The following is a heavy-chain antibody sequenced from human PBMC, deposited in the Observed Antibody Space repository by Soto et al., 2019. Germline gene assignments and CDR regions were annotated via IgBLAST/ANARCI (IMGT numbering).Heavy chain of an antibody. CDR3: ARGTGYCSSTRCLIHFDY. CDR2: ISSSGSTI. CDR1: GLTFSDSY. D-gene: IGHD2-2*03. J-gene: IGHJ4*02. V-gene: IGHV3-11*01. Sequence: GGSLRLSCAASGLTFSDSYMNWIRQAPGRGLEWVSYISSSGSTIFYADSVKGRFTVSRDNAKNSLFLQMDSLTAEDTAVYYCARGTGYCSSTRCLIHFDYWGQGTLVTVSS.